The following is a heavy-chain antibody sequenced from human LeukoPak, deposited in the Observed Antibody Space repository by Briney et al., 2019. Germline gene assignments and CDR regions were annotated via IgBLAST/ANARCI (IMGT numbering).Heavy chain of an antibody. Sequence: SETLSLTCTVSGGSISSYYWSWIRQPPGKGLEWIGYIYYSGSTNYNPSLKSRATISVDTSKNQFSLKLSSVTAADTAVYYCARGWTGYSYGYYFDYWGQGTLVTVSS. CDR1: GGSISSYY. V-gene: IGHV4-59*01. J-gene: IGHJ4*02. CDR3: ARGWTGYSYGYYFDY. D-gene: IGHD5-18*01. CDR2: IYYSGST.